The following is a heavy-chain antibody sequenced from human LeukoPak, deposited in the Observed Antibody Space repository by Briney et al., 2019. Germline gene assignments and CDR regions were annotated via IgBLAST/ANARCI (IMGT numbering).Heavy chain of an antibody. J-gene: IGHJ4*02. D-gene: IGHD6-13*01. CDR2: IKEDGSEK. CDR1: GFTFSNYW. CDR3: ASGRQLGY. V-gene: IGHV3-7*01. Sequence: GGSLRLSCAASGFTFSNYWMSWVRQAPGKGLEWVANIKEDGSEKYYVDSVKGRFTISRDSARNSLYLQMNSLRAEDTAVYYCASGRQLGYWGQGTLVTVSS.